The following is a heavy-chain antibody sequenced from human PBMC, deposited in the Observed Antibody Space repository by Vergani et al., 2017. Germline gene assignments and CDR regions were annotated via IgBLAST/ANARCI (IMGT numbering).Heavy chain of an antibody. CDR3: AGGRGRYNWFDP. Sequence: QVQLVQSGAEVKKPGSSVKVSCKASGGTFSSYAISWVRQAPGQGLEWMGRIIPILGIANYAQKFQGRVTMTRNTSISTAYMELSSLRSEDTAVYYCAGGRGRYNWFDPWGQGTLVTVSS. CDR2: IIPILGIA. V-gene: IGHV1-69*09. CDR1: GGTFSSYA. D-gene: IGHD3/OR15-3a*01. J-gene: IGHJ5*02.